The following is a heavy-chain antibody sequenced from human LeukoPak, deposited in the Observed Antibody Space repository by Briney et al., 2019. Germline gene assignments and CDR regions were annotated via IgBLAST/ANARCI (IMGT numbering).Heavy chain of an antibody. CDR2: ISGSGGST. Sequence: PGGSLRLSCAASGFTFSSYAMSWVRQAPGKGLEWVSAISGSGGSTYYADSVKGRFTISRDNSKNTLYLQMNSLRAEDTAVYYCAKDHALFPLYGMDVWGQGTTVTVSS. CDR1: GFTFSSYA. CDR3: AKDHALFPLYGMDV. D-gene: IGHD2-2*01. J-gene: IGHJ6*02. V-gene: IGHV3-23*01.